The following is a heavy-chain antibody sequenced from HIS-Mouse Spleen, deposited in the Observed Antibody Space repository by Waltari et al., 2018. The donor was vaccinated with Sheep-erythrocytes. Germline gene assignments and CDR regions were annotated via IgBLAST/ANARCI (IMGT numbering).Heavy chain of an antibody. D-gene: IGHD6-13*01. CDR2: MNPNSGNT. CDR3: ARGIAAAGTDWFDP. J-gene: IGHJ5*02. V-gene: IGHV1-8*01. Sequence: QVQLVQSGAEVKKPGASVKVSCKASGYTFTSYDIHWVRQATGQGLEWMGWMNPNSGNTGYAQKFHGRVTMTRNTSISTAYMELSSLRSEDTAVYYCARGIAAAGTDWFDPWGQGTLVTVSS. CDR1: GYTFTSYD.